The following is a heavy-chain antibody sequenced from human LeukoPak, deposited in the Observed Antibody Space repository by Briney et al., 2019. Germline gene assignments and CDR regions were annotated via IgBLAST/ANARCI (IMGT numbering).Heavy chain of an antibody. J-gene: IGHJ4*02. V-gene: IGHV4-34*01. CDR3: ARGITYYYDSSGYADY. Sequence: PSETLSLTCAVYGGSFSGYYWSWIRQPPGKGLEWIGEINHSGSTNYNPSLKSRVTISVDTSKNQFSLKLGSVTAADTAVYYCARGITYYYDSSGYADYWGQGTLVTVSS. CDR1: GGSFSGYY. D-gene: IGHD3-22*01. CDR2: INHSGST.